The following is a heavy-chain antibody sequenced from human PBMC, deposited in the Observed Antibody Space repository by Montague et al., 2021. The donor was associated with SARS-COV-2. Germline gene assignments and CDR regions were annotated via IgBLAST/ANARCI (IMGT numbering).Heavy chain of an antibody. CDR1: GGSISSSGYY. D-gene: IGHD3-22*01. CDR3: ARFPTSYYYDSKAAPATPDAFDI. CDR2: IYYSGST. Sequence: SETLSLTCTVSGGSISSSGYYWGWIRQPPGKGLEWIGSIYYSGSTYYNLSLKSRVTISVDTSKNQFSLKLSPVTAADTVVYYCARFPTSYYYDSKAAPATPDAFDIWGQGTMVTVSS. J-gene: IGHJ3*02. V-gene: IGHV4-39*01.